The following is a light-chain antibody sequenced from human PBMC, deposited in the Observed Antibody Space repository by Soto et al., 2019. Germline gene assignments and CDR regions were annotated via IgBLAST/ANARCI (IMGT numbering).Light chain of an antibody. Sequence: QSALTQPASVSGSPGQSITISCTGTSSDIGGYNYVSWYQQHPGKAPKFMIYDNSNRPSGVSNRFSGSKSGNSASLTITGLQAEDEADYYCQSYDSSLSGSHVFGTGTKVTVL. CDR1: SSDIGGYNY. V-gene: IGLV2-14*01. CDR2: DNS. J-gene: IGLJ1*01. CDR3: QSYDSSLSGSHV.